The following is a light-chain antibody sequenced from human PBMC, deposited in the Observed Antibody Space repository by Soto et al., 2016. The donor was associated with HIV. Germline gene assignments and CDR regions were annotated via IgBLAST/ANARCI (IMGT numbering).Light chain of an antibody. CDR3: QVWDSTNDHYV. V-gene: IGLV3-21*04. CDR2: DDT. J-gene: IGLJ1*01. CDR1: NIGTKS. Sequence: SYELTQAPSVSVAPGKTARITCEGNNIGTKSVHWYQQKPGQAPVLVIYDDTDRPSGIPERFSASNSGNTATLTITRVEAGDEADYHCQVWDSTNDHYVFATGTKVHRP.